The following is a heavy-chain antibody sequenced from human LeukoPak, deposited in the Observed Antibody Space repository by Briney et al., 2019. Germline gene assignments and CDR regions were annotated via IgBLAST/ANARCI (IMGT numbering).Heavy chain of an antibody. CDR1: GGTFSSYA. V-gene: IGHV1-69*05. CDR2: IIPIFGAA. CDR3: ARVVPLAAGYDRAGYYFDY. D-gene: IGHD3-22*01. Sequence: SVKVSCKASGGTFSSYAISWVRQAPGQGLEWMGGIIPIFGAANYAQKFQGRVTITTDESTSTAYMELSSLRSEDTAVYYCARVVPLAAGYDRAGYYFDYWGQGTLVTVSS. J-gene: IGHJ4*02.